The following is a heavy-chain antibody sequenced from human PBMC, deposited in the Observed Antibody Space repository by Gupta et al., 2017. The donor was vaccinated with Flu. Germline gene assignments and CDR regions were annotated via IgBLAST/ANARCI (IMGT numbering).Heavy chain of an antibody. CDR2: ISSSGSSK. V-gene: IGHV3-11*01. CDR3: TRDDSSSHMDV. Sequence: SWIRQAPGKGLEWVSHISSSGSSKYYADSVKGRFTISRDNAKNLMYLQMNSLRADDTAVYYCTRDDSSSHMDVWGQGTTVTVSS. J-gene: IGHJ6*02. D-gene: IGHD6-6*01.